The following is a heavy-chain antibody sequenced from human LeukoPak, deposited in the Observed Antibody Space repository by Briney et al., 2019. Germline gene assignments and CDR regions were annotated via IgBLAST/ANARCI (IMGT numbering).Heavy chain of an antibody. D-gene: IGHD1-26*01. CDR2: IYHSGST. J-gene: IGHJ4*02. CDR3: ARVGYSGSYAIDY. V-gene: IGHV4-38-2*01. CDR1: GFTFSNAW. Sequence: GSLRLSCAAYGFTFSNAWMSWVRQAPGKGLEWIGSIYHSGSTYYNPSLKSRVTISVDTSKNQFSLKLSSVTAADTAVYYCARVGYSGSYAIDYWGQGTLVTVSS.